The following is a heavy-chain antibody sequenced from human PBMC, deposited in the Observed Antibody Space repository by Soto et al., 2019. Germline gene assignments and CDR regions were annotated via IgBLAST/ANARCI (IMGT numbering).Heavy chain of an antibody. CDR3: ARDSEDLRYCTNAVCHPPSSWGFDY. Sequence: ASVKVSCKASGYTFTGYYMHWVRQAPGQGLEWMGWINPNSGGTNYAQKFQGWVTMTRDTSISTAYMELSRLRSEDTEVYYFARDSEDLRYCTNAVCHPPSSWGFDYWGQGTLVTVSS. V-gene: IGHV1-2*04. D-gene: IGHD2-8*01. J-gene: IGHJ4*02. CDR2: INPNSGGT. CDR1: GYTFTGYY.